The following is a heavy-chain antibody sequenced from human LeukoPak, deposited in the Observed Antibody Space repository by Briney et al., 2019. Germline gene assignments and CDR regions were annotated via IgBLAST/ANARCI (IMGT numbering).Heavy chain of an antibody. V-gene: IGHV3-20*04. Sequence: GGSLRLSCAASGFTFDDYGMSWVRQAPGKGLEWVSGINWNGGSTGYADSVKGRFTISRDNAKNSLYLQMNSLRAEDTVLYYCARESYYYDSSGYYYGGTTPDYWGQGTLVTVSS. J-gene: IGHJ4*02. CDR2: INWNGGST. D-gene: IGHD3-22*01. CDR1: GFTFDDYG. CDR3: ARESYYYDSSGYYYGGTTPDY.